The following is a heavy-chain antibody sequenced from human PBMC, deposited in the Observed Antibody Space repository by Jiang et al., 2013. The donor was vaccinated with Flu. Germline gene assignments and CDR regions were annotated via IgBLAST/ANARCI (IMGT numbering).Heavy chain of an antibody. CDR2: INSDGSST. V-gene: IGHV3-74*01. CDR3: ARVAYSSGWHSPDY. D-gene: IGHD6-19*01. J-gene: IGHJ4*02. Sequence: GLVWVSRINSDGSSTSYADSVKGRFTISRDNAKNTLYLQMNSLRAEDTAVYYCARVAYSSGWHSPDYWGQGTLVTVSS.